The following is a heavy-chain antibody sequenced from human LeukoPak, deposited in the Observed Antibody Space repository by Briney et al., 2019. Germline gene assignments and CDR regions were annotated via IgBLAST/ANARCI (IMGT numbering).Heavy chain of an antibody. CDR2: IYSDESSA. CDR3: ARVSGSRNYYFGAFDA. CDR1: GFTLSDYW. V-gene: IGHV3-74*01. D-gene: IGHD3-10*01. J-gene: IGHJ3*01. Sequence: GGSLRLSCAASGFTLSDYWMHWVRQAPGKGLEWISRIYSDESSAYYADSVKGRFTISRDNAKKTLYLQMNSLRAEDTAMYYCARVSGSRNYYFGAFDAWGQGTMVTVSS.